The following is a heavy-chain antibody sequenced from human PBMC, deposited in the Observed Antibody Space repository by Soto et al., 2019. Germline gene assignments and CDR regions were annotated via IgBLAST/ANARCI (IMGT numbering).Heavy chain of an antibody. Sequence: PSETLSLTCTVSGGSISSSSYYWGWIRQPPGKGLEWIGSIYYSGSTYYNPSLKSRVTISVDTSKNQFSLKLSSVTAADTAVYYCARNYDILTGYYSFGAFDIWGQGTMVTVSS. CDR3: ARNYDILTGYYSFGAFDI. CDR2: IYYSGST. D-gene: IGHD3-9*01. CDR1: GGSISSSSYY. J-gene: IGHJ3*02. V-gene: IGHV4-39*01.